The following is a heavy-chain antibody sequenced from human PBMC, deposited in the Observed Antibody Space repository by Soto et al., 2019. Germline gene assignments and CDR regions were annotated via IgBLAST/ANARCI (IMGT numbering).Heavy chain of an antibody. CDR1: GFTFSSYA. Sequence: PGGSLRLSCAASGFTFSSYAMHWVRQAPGKGLEYVSAISSNGGSTYYANSVKGRFTISRDNSKNTLYLQMGSLGAEDMAVYYCATGLLDTVADDTDAFDIWGQGTMVTVSS. CDR2: ISSNGGST. V-gene: IGHV3-64*01. J-gene: IGHJ3*02. D-gene: IGHD4-17*01. CDR3: ATGLLDTVADDTDAFDI.